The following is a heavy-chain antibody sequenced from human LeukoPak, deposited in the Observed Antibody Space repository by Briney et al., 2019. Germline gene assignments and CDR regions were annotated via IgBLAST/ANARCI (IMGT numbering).Heavy chain of an antibody. D-gene: IGHD3-22*01. J-gene: IGHJ6*02. CDR2: IYHSGST. V-gene: IGHV4-4*02. CDR1: GGSISSTNW. Sequence: SETLSLTCAVSGGSISSTNWWSWVRQPPGKGLEWIGEIYHSGSTNYNPSLKSRVTISVDKSKNQFSLKLSSVTAADTAVYYCARLAGEYDYYDSSGYRSGRGMDVWGQGTTVTVSS. CDR3: ARLAGEYDYYDSSGYRSGRGMDV.